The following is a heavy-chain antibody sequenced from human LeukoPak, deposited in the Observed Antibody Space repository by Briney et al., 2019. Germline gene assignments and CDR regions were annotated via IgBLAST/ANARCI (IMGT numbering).Heavy chain of an antibody. CDR1: GFIFRNFA. D-gene: IGHD3-16*02. CDR2: LSLGGEKT. V-gene: IGHV3-23*01. J-gene: IGHJ4*02. CDR3: AKDIEHFDS. Sequence: GGSLRLSCAASGFIFRNFAMSWVRQAPGKGLEWVSGLSLGGEKTFYAGSVKGRFPISRDDSNATLFLQMNSLRIEDTAVYYCAKDIEHFDSWGQGTLVTVSS.